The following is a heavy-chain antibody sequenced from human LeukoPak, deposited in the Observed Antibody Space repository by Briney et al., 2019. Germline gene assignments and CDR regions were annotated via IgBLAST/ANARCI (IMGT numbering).Heavy chain of an antibody. J-gene: IGHJ4*02. CDR2: INAGNGNT. Sequence: GASVKVSCKASGYTFTSYAMHWVRQAPGQRLEWMGWINAGNGNTKYSQKFQGRVTITADESTSTVYMELRSLTSEDTAVYYCARGQSSLGSPYYFDYWGQGTLVTVSS. CDR1: GYTFTSYA. CDR3: ARGQSSLGSPYYFDY. V-gene: IGHV1-3*01. D-gene: IGHD3-16*01.